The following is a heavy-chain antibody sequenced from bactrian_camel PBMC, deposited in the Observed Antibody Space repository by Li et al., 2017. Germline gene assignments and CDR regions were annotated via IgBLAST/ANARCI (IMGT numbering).Heavy chain of an antibody. CDR1: GDTYC. CDR2: IDGDGNT. V-gene: IGHV3S53*01. D-gene: IGHD5*01. J-gene: IGHJ4*01. Sequence: HVQLVESGGGSVQTGETLRLSCAASGDTYCMAWYRQFSGKVTREGVAAIDGDGNTGYSDSVKGRFTMSEDNANLYLQMNNLRPEDTGMYYCASDPAPIMPLGVGFPSYFGQGTQVTVS.